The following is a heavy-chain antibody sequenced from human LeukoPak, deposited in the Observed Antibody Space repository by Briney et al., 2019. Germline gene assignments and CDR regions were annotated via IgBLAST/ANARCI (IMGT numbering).Heavy chain of an antibody. D-gene: IGHD3-3*01. CDR1: GGSISSSSYY. CDR3: ARGGGDYYYYMDV. Sequence: SETLSLTCTVSGGSISSSSYYWSWIRQPPGKGLEWIGSIYYSGSTYYNPSLKSRVTISVDTSKNQFSLKLSSVTAADTAVYYCARGGGDYYYYMDVWGKGTTVTVSS. V-gene: IGHV4-39*07. J-gene: IGHJ6*03. CDR2: IYYSGST.